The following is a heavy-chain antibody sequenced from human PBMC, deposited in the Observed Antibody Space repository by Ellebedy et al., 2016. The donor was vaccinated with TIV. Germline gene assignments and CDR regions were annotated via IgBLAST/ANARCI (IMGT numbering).Heavy chain of an antibody. CDR1: GFSFRSYW. V-gene: IGHV3-7*01. J-gene: IGHJ5*02. D-gene: IGHD4-17*01. CDR2: IYQDGGVQ. Sequence: PGGSLRLSCVASGFSFRSYWMSWVRQAPGKGLEWVANIYQDGGVQYYVDSVKGRFTISRDTADNSLFLQMNSLRAEDTAVYYCARRGSYGDYAVQINSWFDTWGRGTLVAVSS. CDR3: ARRGSYGDYAVQINSWFDT.